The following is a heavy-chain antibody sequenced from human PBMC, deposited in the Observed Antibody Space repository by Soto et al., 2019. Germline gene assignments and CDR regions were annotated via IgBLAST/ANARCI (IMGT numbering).Heavy chain of an antibody. D-gene: IGHD2-8*02. CDR2: LYYSGSS. J-gene: IGHJ4*02. V-gene: IGHV4-59*12. CDR3: ARDKITGLFDY. Sequence: PSETLSLTCTVSRGSISRYYFSWIRQPPGKGLEWIGYLYYSGSSTYNPSLRSRVTISVDTSKNQFSLKLTSVTAADTAVYYCARDKITGLFDYWGQGTLVTVSS. CDR1: RGSISRYY.